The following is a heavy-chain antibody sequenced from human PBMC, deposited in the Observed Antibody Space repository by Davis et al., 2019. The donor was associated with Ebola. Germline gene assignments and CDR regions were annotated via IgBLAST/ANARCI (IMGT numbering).Heavy chain of an antibody. CDR1: GFTFKNYA. D-gene: IGHD6-13*01. CDR2: ISYDGSYK. CDR3: ARGGASAGNFDK. J-gene: IGHJ4*02. Sequence: GGSLRLSCAASGFTFKNYAMHWVRQAPGKGLEWVAVISYDGSYKFYADSVKGRITISRDNSKNTLLLQMSSLRSEDTAMYFCARGGASAGNFDKWGQGTLVIVSS. V-gene: IGHV3-30*04.